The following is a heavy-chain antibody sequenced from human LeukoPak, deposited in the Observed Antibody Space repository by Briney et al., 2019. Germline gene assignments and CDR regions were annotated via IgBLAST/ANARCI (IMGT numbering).Heavy chain of an antibody. CDR2: IYPGDSDT. CDR1: GYSFTSYW. J-gene: IGHJ6*03. V-gene: IGHV5-51*01. CDR3: ARHALGYCSGGSCYPGPGYYYYMDV. Sequence: GESLTISCKGSGYSFTSYWIGWVRQMPGKGLEWMGIIYPGDSDTRYSPSFQGQVTISADKSISTAYLQWSSLKASDTAMYYCARHALGYCSGGSCYPGPGYYYYMDVWGKGTTVTVSS. D-gene: IGHD2-15*01.